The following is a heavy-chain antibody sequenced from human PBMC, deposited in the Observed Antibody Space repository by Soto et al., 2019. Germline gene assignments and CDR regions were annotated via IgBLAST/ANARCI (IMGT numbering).Heavy chain of an antibody. CDR3: ETPGYTRRLYYCYGMDV. CDR1: GYTFTSYY. CDR2: INPSGGST. Sequence: ASVKVSCKASGYTFTSYYMHWVRQAPGQGLEWMGIINPSGGSTSYAQKFQGRVTMTRDTSTSTVYMELSSLRSEDTAVYYCETPGYTRRLYYCYGMDVWGEGTTVTVSS. J-gene: IGHJ6*04. V-gene: IGHV1-46*01. D-gene: IGHD3-16*02.